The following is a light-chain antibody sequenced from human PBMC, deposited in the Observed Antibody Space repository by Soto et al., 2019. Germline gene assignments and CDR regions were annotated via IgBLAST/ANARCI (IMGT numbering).Light chain of an antibody. CDR1: SSNIGSNP. J-gene: IGLJ1*01. CDR3: AAWDDSLKGV. Sequence: QSVLTQPPSASGTPGQRVTISCSGSSSNIGSNPVNWFQQFPGTAPKLLIYGNNQRPSGVPDRFSGSKSGTSASLAISGLQSEDEADYYCAAWDDSLKGVFGAGTKVTLL. V-gene: IGLV1-44*01. CDR2: GNN.